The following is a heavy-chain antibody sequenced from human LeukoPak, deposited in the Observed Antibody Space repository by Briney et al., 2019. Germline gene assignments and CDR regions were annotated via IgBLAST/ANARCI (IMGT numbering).Heavy chain of an antibody. D-gene: IGHD3-3*01. CDR2: IRYDGSNK. CDR3: AKDGGFLVSYYYYMDV. Sequence: GRSLRLSCAASGFTFSSYAMHWVRQAPGKGLEWVAFIRYDGSNKYYADSVKGRFTISRDNSKNALYLQMNSLRAEDTAVYYCAKDGGFLVSYYYYMDVWGKGTTVTVSS. J-gene: IGHJ6*03. CDR1: GFTFSSYA. V-gene: IGHV3-30*02.